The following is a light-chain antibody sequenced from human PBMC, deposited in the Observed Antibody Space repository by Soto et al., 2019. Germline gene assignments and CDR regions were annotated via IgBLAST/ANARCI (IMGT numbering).Light chain of an antibody. CDR3: QQYQSLT. Sequence: IVMTQSPSTLSVSPGERATLSCRASQSVSSNLAWYQQKPGQAPRLLIYDASTRATGIPDRFSGSGSGTDFTLTITRLEPEDFAVYYCQQYQSLTFGGGTKVDIK. J-gene: IGKJ4*01. CDR2: DAS. V-gene: IGKV3D-15*01. CDR1: QSVSSN.